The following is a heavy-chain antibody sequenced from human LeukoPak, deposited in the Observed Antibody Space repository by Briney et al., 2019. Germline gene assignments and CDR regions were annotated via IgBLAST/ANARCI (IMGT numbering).Heavy chain of an antibody. D-gene: IGHD3-22*01. CDR1: GFTFSRYS. V-gene: IGHV3-21*01. CDR2: ISSGSSFM. CDR3: ARDYYDSSGSSWFDP. J-gene: IGHJ5*02. Sequence: GGSLRLSCAASGFTFSRYSMNWVRQAPGKGLEGVSSISSGSSFMYYADSVKGRFTISRDNAKNSLYLQMNSLRAKDTALYYCARDYYDSSGSSWFDPWGQGTLVTVSS.